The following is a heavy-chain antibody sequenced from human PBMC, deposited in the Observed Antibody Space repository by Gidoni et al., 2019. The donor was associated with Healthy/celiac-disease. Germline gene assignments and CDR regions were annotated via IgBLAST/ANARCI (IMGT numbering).Heavy chain of an antibody. D-gene: IGHD6-19*01. Sequence: QVQLQESGPGLVKPSETLSLTCTVSGGSISSYYWSWIRQPPGKGLEWIGYIYYSGSTNYNPSLKSRVTISVDTSKNQFSLKLSSVTAADTAVYYCARGLEYSSGWYFDYWGQGTLVTVSS. J-gene: IGHJ4*02. CDR1: GGSISSYY. CDR2: IYYSGST. V-gene: IGHV4-59*01. CDR3: ARGLEYSSGWYFDY.